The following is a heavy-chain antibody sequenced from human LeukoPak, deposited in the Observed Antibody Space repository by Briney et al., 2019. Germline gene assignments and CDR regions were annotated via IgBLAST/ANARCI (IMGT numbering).Heavy chain of an antibody. V-gene: IGHV3-48*01. J-gene: IGHJ4*02. CDR1: GFTFSSYS. D-gene: IGHD2-15*01. Sequence: GGSLRLSCAASGFTFSSYSMNWVRQAPGTGLEWVSYISSSSSTIYYADSVKGRFTISRDNAKNSLYLQMNSLRAEDTAVYYCARDLGYCSGGSCDPGNWGQGTLVTVSS. CDR3: ARDLGYCSGGSCDPGN. CDR2: ISSSSSTI.